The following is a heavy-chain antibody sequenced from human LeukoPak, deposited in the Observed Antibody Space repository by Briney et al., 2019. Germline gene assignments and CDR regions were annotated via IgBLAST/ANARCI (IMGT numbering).Heavy chain of an antibody. V-gene: IGHV3-23*01. CDR1: GFSFSSFA. D-gene: IGHD1-1*01. J-gene: IGHJ4*02. CDR2: ISSNGATA. Sequence: GGSLRLSCAASGFSFSSFAMTWVRQAPGNGPEWVSTISSNGATAYNADSVKGRFTISRDNSKNTVYLQMNSLRVEDTAIYYCARGQEFDDGVFDSWGQGTLVTVSS. CDR3: ARGQEFDDGVFDS.